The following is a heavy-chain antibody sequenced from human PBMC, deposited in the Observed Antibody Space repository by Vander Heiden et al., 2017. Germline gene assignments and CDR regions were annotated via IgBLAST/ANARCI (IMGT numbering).Heavy chain of an antibody. CDR1: GFTFSSYG. D-gene: IGHD1-26*01. CDR2: ISYDGSKQ. CDR3: AKDKSGTYYNYYYGMDV. J-gene: IGHJ6*02. Sequence: QEQLVESGGGAGQPGRSLRPSCASSGFTFSSYGMHWVRQAPGKGLEWLAVISYDGSKQYYADSVRGRFTISRDNSNNTLYLQMNSLTAEDTAVYYCAKDKSGTYYNYYYGMDVWGQGTTVTVSS. V-gene: IGHV3-30*18.